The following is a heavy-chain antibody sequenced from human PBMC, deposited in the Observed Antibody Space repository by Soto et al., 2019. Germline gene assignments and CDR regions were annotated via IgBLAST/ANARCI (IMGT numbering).Heavy chain of an antibody. CDR1: GGSISNYY. CDR2: IYYSGST. J-gene: IGHJ5*02. D-gene: IGHD2-2*02. CDR3: ARDGGMYTTNP. Sequence: QVQLQESGPGLVKPSETLSLTCTVSGGSISNYYWSWIRQPPGKGLEWIGYIYYSGSTNYNPSLKSRVTISVDTSKNQFSLKLSSVTAADTAVYYRARDGGMYTTNPWGQGTLVTVSS. V-gene: IGHV4-59*01.